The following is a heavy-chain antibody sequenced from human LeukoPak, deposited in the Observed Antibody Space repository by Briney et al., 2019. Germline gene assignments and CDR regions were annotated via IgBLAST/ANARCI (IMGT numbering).Heavy chain of an antibody. J-gene: IGHJ4*02. Sequence: GGSLRLSCAASGFTFSSYGMHWVRQAPGKGLEWVAFIRYDGSNKYYADSVKGRFTISRDNSKNTLYLQMNSLRAEDTAVYYCAKDRWATVSRASHFDYWGQGTLVTVSS. CDR1: GFTFSSYG. D-gene: IGHD4-17*01. V-gene: IGHV3-30*02. CDR2: IRYDGSNK. CDR3: AKDRWATVSRASHFDY.